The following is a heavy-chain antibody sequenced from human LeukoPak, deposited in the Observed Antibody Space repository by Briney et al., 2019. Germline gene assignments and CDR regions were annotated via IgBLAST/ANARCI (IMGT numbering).Heavy chain of an antibody. CDR2: MNPNSGNT. CDR3: ARANHYYHSNPFDY. CDR1: GYTFATYD. D-gene: IGHD3-22*01. J-gene: IGHJ4*02. Sequence: ASVKVSCKASGYTFATYDINWVRQATGQGLEWMGWMNPNSGNTGYAQKFQGRVTMTRDTSISTAYMELSRLRSDDTAVYYCARANHYYHSNPFDYWGQGTLVTVSS. V-gene: IGHV1-8*01.